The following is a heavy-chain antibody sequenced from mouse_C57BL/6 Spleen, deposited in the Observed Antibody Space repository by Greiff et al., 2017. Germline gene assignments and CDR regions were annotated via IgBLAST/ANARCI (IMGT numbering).Heavy chain of an antibody. CDR3: ARSLNYSGSSSAWFAY. J-gene: IGHJ3*01. CDR1: GFTFTDYY. Sequence: DVMLVESGGGLVQPGGSLSLSCAASGFTFTDYYMSWVRQPPGKALEWLGFIRNKANGYTTEHSASVKGRFTISRDNSQSILYLQMNALRTEDSAAYYCARSLNYSGSSSAWFAYWGQGTLVTVSA. CDR2: IRNKANGYTT. D-gene: IGHD1-1*01. V-gene: IGHV7-3*01.